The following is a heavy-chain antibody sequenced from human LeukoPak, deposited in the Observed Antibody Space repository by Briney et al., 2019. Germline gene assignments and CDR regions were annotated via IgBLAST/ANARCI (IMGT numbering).Heavy chain of an antibody. CDR2: ISAYNGNT. CDR1: GYTVSDYY. J-gene: IGHJ4*02. CDR3: ARGKATRFDY. Sequence: ASVKVSCMASGYTVSDYYVHWVRQAPGQGLEWMGWISAYNGNTNYAQKLQGRVTMTTDTSTSTAYMELRSLRSDDTAVYYCARGKATRFDYWGQGTLVTVSS. V-gene: IGHV1-18*04.